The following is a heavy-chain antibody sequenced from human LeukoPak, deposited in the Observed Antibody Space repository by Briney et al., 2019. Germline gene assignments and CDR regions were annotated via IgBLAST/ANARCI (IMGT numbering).Heavy chain of an antibody. CDR2: ISGSGGST. J-gene: IGHJ6*03. CDR1: GFTFSSYA. CDR3: AKSRGQTQGNYYMDV. Sequence: GGSLRLSCAASGFTFSSYAMSWVRQGAGKGLEWVSGISGSGGSTYYADSVKGRFTISRDNSKNTLYLQMNSLRAEDTAVYYCAKSRGQTQGNYYMDVWGKGTTVTVSS. V-gene: IGHV3-23*01.